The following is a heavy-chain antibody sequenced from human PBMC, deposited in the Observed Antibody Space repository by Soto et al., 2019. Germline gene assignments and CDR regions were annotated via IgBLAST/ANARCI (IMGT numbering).Heavy chain of an antibody. D-gene: IGHD3-10*01. CDR2: MNPNNGNT. CDR3: ARTYYYNTGTYWFDP. V-gene: IGHV1-8*01. Sequence: QVQLVQSGAEVKKPGASVRVSCKASGYTFTTYDINWVRQAPGHGLEWMGWMNPNNGNTGSAQKFQGRITMTRNTSTNTAYMELNSLRSEDTAVYYCARTYYYNTGTYWFDPWGQGTLVTVSS. CDR1: GYTFTTYD. J-gene: IGHJ5*02.